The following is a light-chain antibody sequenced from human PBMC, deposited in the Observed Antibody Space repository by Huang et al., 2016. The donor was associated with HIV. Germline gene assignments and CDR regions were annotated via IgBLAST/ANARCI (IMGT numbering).Light chain of an antibody. V-gene: IGKV1-6*01. CDR3: LQDHNYPRT. CDR1: QGITDD. Sequence: AIQMTQSPSSLSASVGDRVTITCRASQGITDDLAWYQQKPGKAPKLLISGASTLRSGVPPRFSGSGSGTDFTLTISSLQPEDYATYYCLQDHNYPRTFGEGTKVEI. J-gene: IGKJ1*01. CDR2: GAS.